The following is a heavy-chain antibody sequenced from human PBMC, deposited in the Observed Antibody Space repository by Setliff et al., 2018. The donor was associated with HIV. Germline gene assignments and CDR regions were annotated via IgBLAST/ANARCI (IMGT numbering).Heavy chain of an antibody. D-gene: IGHD2-15*01. CDR1: GYTFTNYA. CDR3: ARGCNGGNCCHGSGWFDP. Sequence: ASVKVSCKASGYTFTNYAINWVRQAPGQGLEWMGWINTNTGNPTYAQGFTGRFVFSLDTSVSTAYLQISSLKAEDTAMYYCARGCNGGNCCHGSGWFDPWGQGTLVTVSS. CDR2: INTNTGNP. V-gene: IGHV7-4-1*02. J-gene: IGHJ5*02.